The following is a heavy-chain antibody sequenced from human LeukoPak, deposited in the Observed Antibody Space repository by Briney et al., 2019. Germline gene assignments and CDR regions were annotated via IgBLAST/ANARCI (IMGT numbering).Heavy chain of an antibody. CDR3: ATPPPHLRYFDWLLI. Sequence: ASVKVSCKVSGYTLTELSMHWVRQAPGKGLEWMGGFDPEDVETIYAQKFQGRVTMTEDTSPDTAYMELSSLRSEDTAVYYCATPPPHLRYFDWLLIWGQGTLVTVSS. CDR1: GYTLTELS. D-gene: IGHD3-9*01. V-gene: IGHV1-24*01. CDR2: FDPEDVET. J-gene: IGHJ4*02.